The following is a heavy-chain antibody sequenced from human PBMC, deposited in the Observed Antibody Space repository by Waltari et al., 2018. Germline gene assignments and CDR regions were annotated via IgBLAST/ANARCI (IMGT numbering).Heavy chain of an antibody. J-gene: IGHJ5*02. Sequence: EVQLVESGGGLVKPGGSLRPSCAAPGLTFSSPSLNWVRQAPGKGLEWVSSICSSSTYIYYADSVKGRFTISRDNAKNSLYLQMNSLRAEDTAVYYCARVLGGYCSSTSCSGFDPWGQGTLVTVSS. V-gene: IGHV3-21*01. CDR2: ICSSSTYI. CDR3: ARVLGGYCSSTSCSGFDP. CDR1: GLTFSSPS. D-gene: IGHD2-2*01.